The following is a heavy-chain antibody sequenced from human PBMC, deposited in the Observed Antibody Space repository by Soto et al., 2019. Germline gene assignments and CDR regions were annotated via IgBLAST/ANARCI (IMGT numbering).Heavy chain of an antibody. Sequence: QLQLKESGPGLVKPSETLSLTCTVSGDSISSNNYYCGWIRQPPGKGLEWIGRIYYSGSTYYNPSLKSRVTMSVDTSQSQFSLKLSSVAAADTAVYYCARHPGYAVPTVYATHYFNYWGQGILVTVSA. D-gene: IGHD2-8*01. CDR3: ARHPGYAVPTVYATHYFNY. CDR1: GDSISSNNYY. CDR2: IYYSGST. V-gene: IGHV4-39*01. J-gene: IGHJ4*02.